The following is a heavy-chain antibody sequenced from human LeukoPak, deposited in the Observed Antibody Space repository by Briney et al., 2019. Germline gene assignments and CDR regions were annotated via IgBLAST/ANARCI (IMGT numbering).Heavy chain of an antibody. V-gene: IGHV1-18*01. Sequence: ASVKVSCKASGYTFTSYGISWVRQAPGQGLEWMGWIRAYNGNTNYAQKLQGRVTMTTDTSTSTAYMELRSLRSDDTAVYYCARDSRGYSYGPDAFDIWGQGTMVTVSS. CDR3: ARDSRGYSYGPDAFDI. CDR2: IRAYNGNT. CDR1: GYTFTSYG. J-gene: IGHJ3*02. D-gene: IGHD5-18*01.